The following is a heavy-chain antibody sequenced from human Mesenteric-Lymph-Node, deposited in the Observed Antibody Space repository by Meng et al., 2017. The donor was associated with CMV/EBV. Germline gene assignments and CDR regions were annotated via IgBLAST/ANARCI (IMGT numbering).Heavy chain of an antibody. CDR2: ISWNSGSI. CDR1: GFTFDDYA. CDR3: VKATAESYYYYGMDV. J-gene: IGHJ6*02. Sequence: SLKISCAASGFTFDDYAMHWVRQAPGKGLEWVSGISWNSGSIGYADSVKGRFTISRDNAKNSLYLQMNSLRAEDTALYYCVKATAESYYYYGMDVWGQGTTVTVSS. V-gene: IGHV3-9*01.